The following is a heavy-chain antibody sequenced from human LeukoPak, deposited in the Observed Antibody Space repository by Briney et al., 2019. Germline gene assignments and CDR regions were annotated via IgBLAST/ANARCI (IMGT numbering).Heavy chain of an antibody. D-gene: IGHD3-9*01. CDR2: ITNSGTTI. J-gene: IGHJ1*01. CDR3: ARDGHYDILTGYFQD. CDR1: GFTFTDYY. Sequence: PGGSLRLSCAASGFTFTDYYMSWIRQAPGKGLEWVSYITNSGTTIYYADSVKGRFTISRDNAKNSLYLQMNSLRAEDTAVYYCARDGHYDILTGYFQDWGQGTMVTVSS. V-gene: IGHV3-11*01.